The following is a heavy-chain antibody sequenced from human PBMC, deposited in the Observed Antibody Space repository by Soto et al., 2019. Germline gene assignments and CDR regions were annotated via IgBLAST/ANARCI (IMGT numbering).Heavy chain of an antibody. CDR2: ISGSGGST. CDR1: GFTFSNYA. J-gene: IGHJ6*02. D-gene: IGHD1-26*01. CDR3: ATYSGNYERYGVYYGMDV. Sequence: GGSLRLSCAASGFTFSNYAISWVRQAPGKGQEWVSSISGSGGSTYYADSVKGRFTISRDNSKNTLYLQMNSLRAEDTAVYYCATYSGNYERYGVYYGMDVWGQGTTVTVSS. V-gene: IGHV3-23*01.